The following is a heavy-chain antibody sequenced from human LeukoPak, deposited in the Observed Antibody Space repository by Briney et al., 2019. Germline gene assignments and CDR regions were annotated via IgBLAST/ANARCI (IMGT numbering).Heavy chain of an antibody. CDR3: ARDLSSTPNWEFDY. V-gene: IGHV1-2*06. J-gene: IGHJ4*02. CDR1: GYTFNGYF. CDR2: INPSSGVT. D-gene: IGHD7-27*01. Sequence: ASVKVSCNTSGYTFNGYFIHWVRQAAGQGLEWRGRINPSSGVTEYAQNFQGRVAMSRDTSISTASMELSWLTSDDTAVYYCARDLSSTPNWEFDYWGQGTLVTVSS.